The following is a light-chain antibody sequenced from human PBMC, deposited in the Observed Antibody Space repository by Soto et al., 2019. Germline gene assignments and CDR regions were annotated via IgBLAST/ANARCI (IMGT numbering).Light chain of an antibody. CDR2: GAS. CDR3: QQYGSSPH. Sequence: EIVLTQSPGTLSLSPGERATLSCRASQSVSSSYLAWYQQKPGQAPRLLIYGASSRATGIPDRFSGGGSGTDFTLTISRLEPEDFAVYYCQQYGSSPHFGPGTKVYIK. CDR1: QSVSSSY. J-gene: IGKJ3*01. V-gene: IGKV3-20*01.